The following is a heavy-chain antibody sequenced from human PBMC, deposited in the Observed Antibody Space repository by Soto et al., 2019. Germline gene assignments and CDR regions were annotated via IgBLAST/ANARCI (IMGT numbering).Heavy chain of an antibody. CDR3: ARDKGYIGSGSSLS. CDR2: ISSSSSYI. D-gene: IGHD3-10*01. V-gene: IGHV3-21*01. CDR1: GFTFSSYS. J-gene: IGHJ5*02. Sequence: PGGSLRLSCAASGFTFSSYSMNWVRQAPGKGLEWVSSISSSSSYIYYADSVKGRFTISRDNAKNSPYLQMNSLRAEDTAVYYCARDKGYIGSGSSLSWGQGTLVTVSS.